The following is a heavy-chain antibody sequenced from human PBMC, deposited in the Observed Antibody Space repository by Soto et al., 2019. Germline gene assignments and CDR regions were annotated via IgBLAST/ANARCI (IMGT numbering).Heavy chain of an antibody. CDR3: ARVGQRITIFGVVIVRGWFDP. V-gene: IGHV4-34*01. Sequence: QVQLQQWGAGLLKPSETLSLTCAVYGGSFSGYYWSWIRQPPGKGLEWIGEINHSGSTTYNPSLKSRVTISVDTSKNQFSLKLSSVTAADTAVYYCARVGQRITIFGVVIVRGWFDPWGQGTLVTVSS. J-gene: IGHJ5*02. CDR1: GGSFSGYY. CDR2: INHSGST. D-gene: IGHD3-3*01.